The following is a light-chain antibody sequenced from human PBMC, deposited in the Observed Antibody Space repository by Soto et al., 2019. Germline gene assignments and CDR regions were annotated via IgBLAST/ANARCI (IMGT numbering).Light chain of an antibody. CDR2: QTS. CDR1: QYINTR. J-gene: IGKJ1*01. Sequence: EIVLTQSPATLSSFPGDRVTLSCRASQYINTRLAWYQHRPGQAPSLLIYQTSNRADGIPARFSGSGSETDFTLTISDVEPEDFEVYYCHQRQSWPRTFGQGTKVDIK. CDR3: HQRQSWPRT. V-gene: IGKV3-11*01.